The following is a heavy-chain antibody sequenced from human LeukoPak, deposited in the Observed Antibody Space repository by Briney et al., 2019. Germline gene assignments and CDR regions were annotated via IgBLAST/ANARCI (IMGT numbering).Heavy chain of an antibody. V-gene: IGHV6-1*01. D-gene: IGHD5-12*01. CDR1: GDSVASYSAV. J-gene: IGHJ3*02. CDR3: ARDRGAAISVFDS. Sequence: SQTLSLTCAISGDSVASYSAVWNWLRQSPSRGLEWQGRTYYRSKWYNDYAVTVKSRITVNPDTYKNQFSLQLNSVTPEDTAMYYCARDRGAAISVFDSLVEGTMVTVSS. CDR2: TYYRSKWYN.